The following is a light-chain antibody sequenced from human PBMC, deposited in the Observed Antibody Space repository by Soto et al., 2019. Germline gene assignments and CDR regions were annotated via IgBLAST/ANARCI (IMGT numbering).Light chain of an antibody. V-gene: IGKV3-15*01. J-gene: IGKJ1*01. CDR3: QQSYNFPRT. CDR2: GAS. Sequence: VLTQSPATLSLSPGERATLSCRASQSVSSYLAWYQQKPGQAPRLLIYGASSRATGIPARFSGSGSGTDFTLTISSLQAEDVALYYCQQSYNFPRTFGQGSKVDIK. CDR1: QSVSSY.